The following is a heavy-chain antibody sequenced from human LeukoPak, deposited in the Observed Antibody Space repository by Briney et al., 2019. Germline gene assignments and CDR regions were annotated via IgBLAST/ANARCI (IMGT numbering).Heavy chain of an antibody. CDR2: IKQNGSKK. CDR1: GFPFSSYW. CDR3: TRVSYIDEGIDY. J-gene: IGHJ4*02. Sequence: GGSLRLSCVASGFPFSSYWMTWVRQAPGKGLEWVANIKQNGSKKSYVDSVKGRFTISRDNAKNSLYLQMNSLRAEDTAIYYCTRVSYIDEGIDYWGQGTLVTVSS. D-gene: IGHD1-26*01. V-gene: IGHV3-7*04.